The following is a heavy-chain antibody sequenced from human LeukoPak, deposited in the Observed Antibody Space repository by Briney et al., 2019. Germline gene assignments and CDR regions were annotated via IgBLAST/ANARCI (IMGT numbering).Heavy chain of an antibody. D-gene: IGHD3-10*01. CDR2: IYYSGST. V-gene: IGHV4-59*08. J-gene: IGHJ3*02. Sequence: EASETLPLTCTVSGGSISSYYWSWIRQPPGKGLEWIGYIYYSGSTNYNPSLKSRVTISVDTSKNQFSLKLSSVTAADTAVYYCARHGGVVRGEGSDAFDIWGQGTMVTVSS. CDR3: ARHGGVVRGEGSDAFDI. CDR1: GGSISSYY.